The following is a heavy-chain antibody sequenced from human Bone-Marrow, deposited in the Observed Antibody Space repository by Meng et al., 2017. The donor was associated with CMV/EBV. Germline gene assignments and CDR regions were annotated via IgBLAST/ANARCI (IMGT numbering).Heavy chain of an antibody. CDR2: MNPNSGNT. CDR3: ARAYVALGGTSYFDY. D-gene: IGHD2-15*01. Sequence: ASVKVSCKASGYTFTSYYMHWVRQAPGQGLEWMGWMNPNSGNTGYAQKFQGRVTMTRNTSISTAYMELSSLRAEDTAVYHCARAYVALGGTSYFDYWGQGTLVTVSS. CDR1: GYTFTSYY. J-gene: IGHJ4*02. V-gene: IGHV1-8*02.